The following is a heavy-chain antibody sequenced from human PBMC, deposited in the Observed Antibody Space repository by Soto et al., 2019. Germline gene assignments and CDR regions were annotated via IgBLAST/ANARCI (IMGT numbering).Heavy chain of an antibody. CDR1: GYSFSNFY. D-gene: IGHD2-15*01. CDR3: ARGAVVVPNGLIAGMDV. CDR2: IDPSRGTT. J-gene: IGHJ6*02. Sequence: GASVKVSCKPSGYSFSNFYVHWVRQAPGQGLEWMGIIDPSRGTTSYTQKFQERVTMTRDTSMSTVYMELSRLRSEDTAVYYCARGAVVVPNGLIAGMDVWGLGTTVTVSS. V-gene: IGHV1-46*01.